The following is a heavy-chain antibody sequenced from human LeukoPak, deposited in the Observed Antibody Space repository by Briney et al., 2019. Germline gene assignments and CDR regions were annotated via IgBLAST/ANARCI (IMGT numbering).Heavy chain of an antibody. CDR1: GFTFSNAW. D-gene: IGHD5-12*01. J-gene: IGHJ2*01. CDR3: TTEDVDIVATGPNWYFDL. V-gene: IGHV3-15*01. CDR2: IKSKTDGGTT. Sequence: GSLRLSCAASGFTFSNAWMSWVRQAPGKGLEWVGRIKSKTDGGTTDYAAPVKGRFTISRDDSKNTLYLQMNSLKTEDTAVYYCTTEDVDIVATGPNWYFDLWGRGTLVTVSS.